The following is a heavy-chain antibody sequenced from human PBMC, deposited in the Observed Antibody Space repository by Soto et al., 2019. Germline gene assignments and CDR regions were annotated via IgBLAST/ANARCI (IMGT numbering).Heavy chain of an antibody. CDR1: GGSFSGYY. J-gene: IGHJ4*02. CDR3: ARGPRGGVYAHYRVCYFAY. CDR2: INHSGST. Sequence: PSETLSLTCAVYGGSFSGYYWSWIRQPPGKGLEWIGEINHSGSTNYNPSLKSRVTISVDTSKNQFSLKLSSVTAADTAVYYCARGPRGGVYAHYRVCYFAYWGQGTLVTVSS. D-gene: IGHD2-8*01. V-gene: IGHV4-34*01.